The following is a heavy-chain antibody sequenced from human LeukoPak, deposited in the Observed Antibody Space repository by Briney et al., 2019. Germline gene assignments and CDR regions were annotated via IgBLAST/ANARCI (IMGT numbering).Heavy chain of an antibody. CDR2: ISHSGANT. D-gene: IGHD2-15*01. J-gene: IGHJ4*02. Sequence: GGSLRHSSAPSRFTSTVSAMYSVRQAPGKGLEWVSLISHSGANTFYADSVKGRFSVSRDNSKNTMYLQISRLRAEDTAVYYCAKDIEASTWGQGTLVAVSS. CDR1: RFTSTVSA. V-gene: IGHV3-23*01. CDR3: AKDIEAST.